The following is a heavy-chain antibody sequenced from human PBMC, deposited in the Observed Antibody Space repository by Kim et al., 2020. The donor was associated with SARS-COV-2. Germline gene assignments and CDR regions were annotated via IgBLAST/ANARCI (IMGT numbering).Heavy chain of an antibody. Sequence: ASVKVSCKASGYTFTSYAMHWVRQAPGQRLEWMGWINAGNGNTKYSQKFQGRVTITRDTSASTAYMELSSLRSEDTAVYYCARDPNLGLFMVHFDYWGQGTLVTVSS. CDR1: GYTFTSYA. CDR3: ARDPNLGLFMVHFDY. CDR2: INAGNGNT. D-gene: IGHD3-22*01. J-gene: IGHJ4*02. V-gene: IGHV1-3*01.